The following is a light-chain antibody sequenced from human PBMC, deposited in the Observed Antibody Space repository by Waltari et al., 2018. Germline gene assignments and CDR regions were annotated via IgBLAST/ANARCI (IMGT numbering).Light chain of an antibody. Sequence: QSALTQPASVSGSPGQSIAISCTGPSSAVGAQNYVSWYQQHPGKAPRLMIHDVTYRPSGVSDRFSGSKSGNTASLTISGLQAEDEADYYCGSYTNTGTILFGGGTKLTVL. J-gene: IGLJ2*01. CDR2: DVT. CDR3: GSYTNTGTIL. CDR1: SSAVGAQNY. V-gene: IGLV2-14*03.